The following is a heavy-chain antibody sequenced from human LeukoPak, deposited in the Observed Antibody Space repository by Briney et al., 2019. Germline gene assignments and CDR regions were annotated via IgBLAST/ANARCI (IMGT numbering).Heavy chain of an antibody. Sequence: SETLSLTCTVSDGSFSSYSWNWIRQPPGRGLEWIGYIYYSGSTIYNPSLRSRVTISIDTSKNQFSLKLTSVTAADTAVYYCARLKARDAFDIWGQGTMVTVSS. CDR2: IYYSGST. J-gene: IGHJ3*02. CDR3: ARLKARDAFDI. V-gene: IGHV4-59*08. CDR1: DGSFSSYS.